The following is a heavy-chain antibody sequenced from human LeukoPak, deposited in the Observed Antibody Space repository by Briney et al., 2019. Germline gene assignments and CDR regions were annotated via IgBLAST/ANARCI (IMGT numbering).Heavy chain of an antibody. CDR2: IYYSGST. CDR1: GGSISSYY. D-gene: IGHD3-22*01. CDR3: ARDVYYYDSSGYYRYFDY. J-gene: IGHJ4*02. Sequence: KSSETLSLTCTVSGGSISSYYWSWIRQPPGKGLEWIGYIYYSGSTNYNPSLKSRVTISVDTSKNQFSLKLSSVTAADTAVYYCARDVYYYDSSGYYRYFDYWGQGTLVTVSS. V-gene: IGHV4-59*12.